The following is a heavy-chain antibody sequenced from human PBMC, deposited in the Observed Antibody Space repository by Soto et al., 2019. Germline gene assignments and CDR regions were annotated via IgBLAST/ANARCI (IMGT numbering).Heavy chain of an antibody. V-gene: IGHV3-30-3*01. CDR1: GFTFSSYA. J-gene: IGHJ4*02. D-gene: IGHD6-19*01. CDR2: ISYDGSNK. CDR3: ARDKYSSGWQDY. Sequence: PGGSLRLSCAASGFTFSSYAMHWVRQAPGKGLEWVAVISYDGSNKYYADSVKGRFTISRDNSKNTLYLQMNSLRAEDTAVYYCARDKYSSGWQDYWGQGTLVTVSS.